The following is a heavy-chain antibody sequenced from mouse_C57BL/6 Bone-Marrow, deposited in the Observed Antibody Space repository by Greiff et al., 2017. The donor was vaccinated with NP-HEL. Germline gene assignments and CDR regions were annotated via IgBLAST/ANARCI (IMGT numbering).Heavy chain of an antibody. J-gene: IGHJ2*01. CDR1: GFTFSNYW. CDR2: IRLKSDNYAT. V-gene: IGHV6-3*01. CDR3: TEGYYGSSYYFDY. D-gene: IGHD1-1*01. Sequence: EVKLVESGGGLVQPGGSMKLSCVASGFTFSNYWMNWVRQSPEKGLEWVAQIRLKSDNYATHYAESVKGRFTISRDDSKSSVYLQMNNLRAEDTGIYYCTEGYYGSSYYFDYWGQGTTLTVSS.